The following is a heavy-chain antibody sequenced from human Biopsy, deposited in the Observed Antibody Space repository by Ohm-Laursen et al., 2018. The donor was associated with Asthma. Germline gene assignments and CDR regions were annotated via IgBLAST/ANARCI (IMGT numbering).Heavy chain of an antibody. V-gene: IGHV3-30-3*01. D-gene: IGHD1-26*01. CDR2: GGSYYDGGLK. J-gene: IGHJ4*02. Sequence: SLRLSCAASGFTFRSYAMHWVRQAPGKGLEWVAVGGSYYDGGLKYYADSVKGRFTISRDNSKNTLYLQMNSLRVEDTAVFYCARAKSGSFYSPADYWGQGTLVTVSS. CDR3: ARAKSGSFYSPADY. CDR1: GFTFRSYA.